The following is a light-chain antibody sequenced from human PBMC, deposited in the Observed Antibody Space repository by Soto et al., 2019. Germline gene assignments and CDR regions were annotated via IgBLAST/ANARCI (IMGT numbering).Light chain of an antibody. CDR2: DVS. V-gene: IGKV3-20*01. CDR3: QQYGNSPT. Sequence: EIVLTQSPGTLSLSPGERATLSCRSSQSVSSNYLAWYQQKPDQAPRLVIYDVSGRATGIPDRFSGSGYGTDVPLTISRLEPEDFAVYYCQQYGNSPTFGQGTKVEIK. CDR1: QSVSSNY. J-gene: IGKJ1*01.